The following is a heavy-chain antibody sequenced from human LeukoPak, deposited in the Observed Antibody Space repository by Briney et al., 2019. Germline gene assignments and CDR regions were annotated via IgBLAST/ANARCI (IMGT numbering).Heavy chain of an antibody. V-gene: IGHV3-48*02. D-gene: IGHD2-21*02. J-gene: IGHJ3*02. CDR1: GFTFSSYS. CDR3: ASKGAAYCGDDCYAFDI. CDR2: ISRTSSTI. Sequence: GGSLRLSCAASGFTFSSYSMNWVRQAPGKGLEWVSFISRTSSTIYYADSVTGRFTISRDNAKNSLYLQMNSLRDEDTAVYYCASKGAAYCGDDCYAFDIWGQGTMVTVSS.